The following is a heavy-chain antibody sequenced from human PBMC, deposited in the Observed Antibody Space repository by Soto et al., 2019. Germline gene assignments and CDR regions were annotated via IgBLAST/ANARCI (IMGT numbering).Heavy chain of an antibody. Sequence: EVQLVESGGGLVKPGGSLRLSCAASGFTFNTYDMNWVRQAPGKGLEWVSSITTSSAYIYYADSLKGRNTISRDNAKNSLFLQTNSLRAEYTAVYYCFRSGNARLLRRSWVDTGGQGTLVTVSS. CDR1: GFTFNTYD. CDR3: FRSGNARLLRRSWVDT. J-gene: IGHJ5*02. V-gene: IGHV3-21*01. D-gene: IGHD2-21*01. CDR2: ITTSSAYI.